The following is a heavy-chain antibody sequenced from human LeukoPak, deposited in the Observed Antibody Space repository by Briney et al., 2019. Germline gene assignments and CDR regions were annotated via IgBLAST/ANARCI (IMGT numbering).Heavy chain of an antibody. CDR2: ISSSSSYI. V-gene: IGHV3-21*01. CDR1: GFTFSSYA. Sequence: GGSLRLSCVVSGFTFSSYAISWVRQAPGKGLEWVSSISSSSSYIYYADSVKGRFTISRDNAKNSLYLQMNSLRAEDTAVYYCARVDYDFWSGPFDYWGQGTLVTVSS. CDR3: ARVDYDFWSGPFDY. D-gene: IGHD3-3*01. J-gene: IGHJ4*02.